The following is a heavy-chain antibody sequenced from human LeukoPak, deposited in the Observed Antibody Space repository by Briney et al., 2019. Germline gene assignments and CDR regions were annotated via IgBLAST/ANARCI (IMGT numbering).Heavy chain of an antibody. CDR2: INHSGST. J-gene: IGHJ3*02. CDR3: ARDLGGENAFDI. V-gene: IGHV4-34*01. Sequence: SGTLSLTCPVYGGSFSGYYWSWLRQPPGKGLEWIGEINHSGSTNYNPSLKSRVTISVDTSKNQFSLKLSSVTAADTAVYYCARDLGGENAFDIWGQGTMVTVSS. D-gene: IGHD3-16*01. CDR1: GGSFSGYY.